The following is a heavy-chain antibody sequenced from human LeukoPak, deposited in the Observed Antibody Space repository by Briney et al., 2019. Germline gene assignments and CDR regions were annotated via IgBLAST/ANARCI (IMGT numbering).Heavy chain of an antibody. CDR2: IYYSGNT. CDR3: ARGSGSRGGYYYYYMDV. Sequence: SETLSLTCTFSCGSTSSHYWSWIRQPPGKGLEWIGYIYYSGNTNYNPSLKSRVTISVDTSTNQSSLKLSSVTAADTAVYYCARGSGSRGGYYYYYMDVWGKGTTVTVSS. CDR1: CGSTSSHY. D-gene: IGHD3-10*01. V-gene: IGHV4-59*11. J-gene: IGHJ6*03.